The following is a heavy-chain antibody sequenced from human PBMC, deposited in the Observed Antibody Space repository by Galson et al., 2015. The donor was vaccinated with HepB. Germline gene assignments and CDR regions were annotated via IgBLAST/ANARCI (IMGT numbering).Heavy chain of an antibody. CDR3: AKERRGWYAEN. D-gene: IGHD6-19*01. CDR1: GFTFSNYA. V-gene: IGHV3-30*18. Sequence: SLRLSCAASGFTFSNYAMHWVRQAPGKGLEWVALISYDGSGKHYADSVMGRFTISRDSSKNTLSLQMNSLRPEDTAVYYCAKERRGWYAENWGQGTLVTVSS. CDR2: ISYDGSGK. J-gene: IGHJ4*02.